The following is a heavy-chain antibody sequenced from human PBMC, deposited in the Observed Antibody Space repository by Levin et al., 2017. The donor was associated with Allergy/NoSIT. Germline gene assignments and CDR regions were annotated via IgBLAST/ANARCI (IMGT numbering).Heavy chain of an antibody. D-gene: IGHD2-15*01. CDR1: GYTFTSYY. J-gene: IGHJ4*02. CDR2: VNPGGGGT. Sequence: ASVKVSCKTSGYTFTSYYMHWVRQAPGQGLEWMGIVNPGGGGTGYAQKFQGRVTMTRDTSTNTVYMELSSLRSEDTAVYYCARVGCSGDSCYFFFDYWGQGTLVTVSS. CDR3: ARVGCSGDSCYFFFDY. V-gene: IGHV1-46*01.